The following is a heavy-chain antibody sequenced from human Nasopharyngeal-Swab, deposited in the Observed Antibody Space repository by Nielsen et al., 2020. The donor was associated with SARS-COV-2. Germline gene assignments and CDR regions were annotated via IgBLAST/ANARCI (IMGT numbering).Heavy chain of an antibody. CDR1: GGSISSYY. V-gene: IGHV4-59*12. CDR3: ATEVVGGLVDS. J-gene: IGHJ4*02. CDR2: FYYSGIT. Sequence: DSLKISCTVSGGSISSYYWSWIRHSPGKGLEWIGYFYYSGITNYNPSLKRLVTILLDTSKNQFSLKLNSVTAADTAVYYCATEVVGGLVDSWGQGTLVTVSS. D-gene: IGHD1-26*01.